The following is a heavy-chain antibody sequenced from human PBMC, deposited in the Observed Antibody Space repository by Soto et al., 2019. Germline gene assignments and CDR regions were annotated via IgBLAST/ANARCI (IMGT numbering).Heavy chain of an antibody. V-gene: IGHV2-26*01. CDR1: GFSFSNTRMG. D-gene: IGHD3-16*02. CDR2: IFSNDEK. CDR3: ARTLYTGSSYDAFDI. J-gene: IGHJ3*02. Sequence: SGPTLVNPGETLTLTCTVSGFSFSNTRMGVSWIRQPPGKALEWLAHIFSNDEKSYSTSLQSRLTISKDTSKNHVVLTMTNLDPVDTATYYCARTLYTGSSYDAFDIWGQGTMVTVSS.